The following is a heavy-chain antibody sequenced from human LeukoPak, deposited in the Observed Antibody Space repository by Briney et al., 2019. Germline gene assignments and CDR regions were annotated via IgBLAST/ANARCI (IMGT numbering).Heavy chain of an antibody. CDR2: ISSSSSTI. V-gene: IGHV3-48*01. D-gene: IGHD6-19*01. J-gene: IGHJ5*02. Sequence: GGSLRLSCAASGFTFSSYSMNWVRQAPGKGLEWVSYISSSSSTIYYADSVKGRFTISRDNAKNSLYLQMNSLRAEDTAVYYCARERGQGEQWLVQGFDPWGQGTLVTVSS. CDR1: GFTFSSYS. CDR3: ARERGQGEQWLVQGFDP.